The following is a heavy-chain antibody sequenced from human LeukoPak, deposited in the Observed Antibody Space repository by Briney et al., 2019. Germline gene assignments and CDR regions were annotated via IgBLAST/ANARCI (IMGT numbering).Heavy chain of an antibody. V-gene: IGHV3-53*01. CDR2: IFSNGDT. J-gene: IGHJ4*01. CDR3: TRDQMNY. D-gene: IGHD5-24*01. CDR1: ESTVSRNY. Sequence: GGSLRLSCTASESTVSRNYMLWVRQAPGKGLEWVSLIFSNGDTHYADSVKGRFTISRDTSKNTVSLQMNSLRVEDTAMYYCTRDQMNYWGHGTLVTVSS.